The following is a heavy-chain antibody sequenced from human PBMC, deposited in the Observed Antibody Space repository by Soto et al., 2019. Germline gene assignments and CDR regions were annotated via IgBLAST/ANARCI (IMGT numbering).Heavy chain of an antibody. CDR3: ARAKDIVVVVAAISDY. V-gene: IGHV3-30-3*01. CDR1: GFTFSSYA. Sequence: ESGGGVVQPGRSLRLSCAASGFTFSSYAMHWVRQAPGTGLEWVAVISYDGSNKYYADSVKGRFTISRDNSKNTLYLQMNSLRAEDTAVYYCARAKDIVVVVAAISDYWGQGTLVTVSS. CDR2: ISYDGSNK. J-gene: IGHJ4*02. D-gene: IGHD2-15*01.